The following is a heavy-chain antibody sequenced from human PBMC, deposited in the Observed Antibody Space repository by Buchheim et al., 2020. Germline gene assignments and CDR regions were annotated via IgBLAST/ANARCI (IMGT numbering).Heavy chain of an antibody. J-gene: IGHJ4*02. CDR3: ARNLVASSATDY. V-gene: IGHV3-21*01. Sequence: EVQLVESGGGLVKPGGSLRLSCAASGFTFTNYNMKWVRQAPGKGLEWVSSISSTNSHTYYADSVKGRFTVSRDNAKSSLYLQMNSLRDEDTAVYYCARNLVASSATDYWGQGTL. CDR1: GFTFTNYN. D-gene: IGHD2-2*01. CDR2: ISSTNSHT.